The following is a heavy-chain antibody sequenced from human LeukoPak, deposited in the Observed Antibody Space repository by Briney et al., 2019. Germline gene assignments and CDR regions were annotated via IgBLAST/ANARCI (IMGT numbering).Heavy chain of an antibody. J-gene: IGHJ4*02. V-gene: IGHV3-74*01. D-gene: IGHD6-6*01. Sequence: GGSLRLSCAASGFTFSNYWMHWVRQAPGKGLVWVSRINSDGSTTTYADSVKGRFTISRDNAKNSLYLQMNSLRAEDTAVYYCARAVFGDSSSSGDYWGQGTLVTVSS. CDR2: INSDGSTT. CDR3: ARAVFGDSSSSGDY. CDR1: GFTFSNYW.